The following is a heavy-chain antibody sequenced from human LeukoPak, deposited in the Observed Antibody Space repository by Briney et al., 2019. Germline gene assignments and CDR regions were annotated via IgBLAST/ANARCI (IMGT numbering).Heavy chain of an antibody. CDR1: GFTFSSFI. CDR2: ISTSSSYI. J-gene: IGHJ4*02. CDR3: ARDPSGYDFLRFDY. Sequence: PGGSLRLSCAASGFTFSSFIMNWVRQAPGKGLEWVSSISTSSSYIYYADSVKGRFTISRDNAKNSLYLQMNSLRAEDTAVYSCARDPSGYDFLRFDYWGQGTLVTVSS. V-gene: IGHV3-21*01. D-gene: IGHD5-12*01.